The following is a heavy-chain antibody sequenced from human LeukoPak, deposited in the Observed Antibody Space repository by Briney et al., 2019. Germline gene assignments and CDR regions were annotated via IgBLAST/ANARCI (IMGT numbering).Heavy chain of an antibody. CDR2: IKSNTDGGTT. J-gene: IGHJ6*03. CDR1: GFTFSNAW. Sequence: EPGGSLRLSCAASGFTFSNAWMSWVRQAPGKGLEWLGRIKSNTDGGTTDYAAPVKGRFTISRDDSKNTLYLQMNSLKTEDTAVYYCTAVYRVEGHYYYYMDGWGKGTTVTISS. CDR3: TAVYRVEGHYYYYMDG. V-gene: IGHV3-15*01. D-gene: IGHD3-16*02.